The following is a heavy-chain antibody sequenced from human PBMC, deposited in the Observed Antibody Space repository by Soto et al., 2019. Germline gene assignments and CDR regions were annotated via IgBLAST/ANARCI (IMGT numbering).Heavy chain of an antibody. CDR1: GFTLSRYT. J-gene: IGHJ4*02. D-gene: IGHD3-22*01. CDR2: NSWDCGTS. V-gene: IGHV3-43*01. CDR3: VKDGDNTGYYFTYYFDH. Sequence: GGSLRLSCAASGFTLSRYTMHWVRQAPGKGLEWVALNSWDCGTSAYADSVKGRFTVSRDNKKSFLYLQMDSLGPDDTAFYYCVKDGDNTGYYFTYYFDHWGQGAPVTSPQ.